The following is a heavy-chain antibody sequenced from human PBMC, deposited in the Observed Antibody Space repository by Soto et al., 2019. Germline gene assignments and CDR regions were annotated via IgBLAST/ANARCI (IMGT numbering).Heavy chain of an antibody. V-gene: IGHV2-5*02. Sequence: QITLKESGPPLVSPAQPLTLTCAFSGFSLTTTRMGVAWFRQPPGKALEWLALIYWDDDKRYSPSLKNRLTASKDTSTNRVVLTITNISPDDTGTYFCAHAGDFDLLSFDRWGPGTLVTVSS. D-gene: IGHD2-15*01. CDR3: AHAGDFDLLSFDR. CDR2: IYWDDDK. CDR1: GFSLTTTRMG. J-gene: IGHJ4*02.